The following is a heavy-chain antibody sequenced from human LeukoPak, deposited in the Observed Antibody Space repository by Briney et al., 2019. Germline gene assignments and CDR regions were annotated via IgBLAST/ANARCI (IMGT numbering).Heavy chain of an antibody. CDR1: GYTFTSYG. CDR3: AIRGSETYSDPAFDY. J-gene: IGHJ4*02. Sequence: ASVKVSCKASGYTFTSYGISWVRQAPGQGLEWMGWMNRNSGNTGYAQKFQGRVTITRNTSISTAYMELSSLRSEDTAVYYCAIRGSETYSDPAFDYWGQGTLVTVSS. CDR2: MNRNSGNT. V-gene: IGHV1-8*03. D-gene: IGHD6-19*01.